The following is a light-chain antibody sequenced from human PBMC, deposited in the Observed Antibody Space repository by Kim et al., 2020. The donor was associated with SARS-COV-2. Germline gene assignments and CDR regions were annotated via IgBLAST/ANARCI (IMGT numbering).Light chain of an antibody. CDR3: QVWDTITDHAI. Sequence: SYELTQPPSVSVAPGKTARITCGGNNIGSKSVHWYQHKPGQAPVLVIYYDSDRPSGIPERFSGSNSGNTATLTISRVEAGDEADYYCQVWDTITDHAIFGGGTQLTVL. V-gene: IGLV3-21*04. CDR1: NIGSKS. CDR2: YDS. J-gene: IGLJ2*01.